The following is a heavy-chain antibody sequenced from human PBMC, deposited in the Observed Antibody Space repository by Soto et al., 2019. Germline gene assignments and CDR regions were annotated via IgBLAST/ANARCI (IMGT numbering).Heavy chain of an antibody. CDR1: GGTMSSGGYS. CDR2: IYHSGST. V-gene: IGHV4-30-2*01. CDR3: AAGGGLPRYY. Sequence: SXTLSLTCAVPGGTMSSGGYSWRWIRQPPGKGLEWIGYIYHSGSTYYNPSLKSRVTISVDRSKNQFSLKLSSVTAADTAVYYCAAGGGLPRYYWGQGTLVTVSS. D-gene: IGHD5-12*01. J-gene: IGHJ4*02.